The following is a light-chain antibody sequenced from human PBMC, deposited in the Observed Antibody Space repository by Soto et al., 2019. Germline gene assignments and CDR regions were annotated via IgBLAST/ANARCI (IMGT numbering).Light chain of an antibody. V-gene: IGKV1-27*01. J-gene: IGKJ3*01. CDR2: AAS. Sequence: DIQMTQFPSSLSASVGDRVTITCRASRAINDYVAWYQQKPGKSPNLLIFAASSLESGVPSRFSGSGSGTEFTLTISSPQPEDVATYYCQGYKSPPFTFSPGTKVEMK. CDR1: RAINDY. CDR3: QGYKSPPFT.